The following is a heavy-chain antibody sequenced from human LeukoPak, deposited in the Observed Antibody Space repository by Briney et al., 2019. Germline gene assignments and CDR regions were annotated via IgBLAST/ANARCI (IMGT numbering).Heavy chain of an antibody. D-gene: IGHD3-22*01. CDR1: GFTFSSYG. CDR3: ARDLYRIVVVPHYFDY. Sequence: QAGGSLRLSCAASGFTFSSYGMHWVRQAPGKGLEWVAVISYDGSNKYYADSVKGRFTISRDNSKNTLYLQMNSLRAEDTAVYYCARDLYRIVVVPHYFDYWGQGTLVTVSS. V-gene: IGHV3-30*03. CDR2: ISYDGSNK. J-gene: IGHJ4*02.